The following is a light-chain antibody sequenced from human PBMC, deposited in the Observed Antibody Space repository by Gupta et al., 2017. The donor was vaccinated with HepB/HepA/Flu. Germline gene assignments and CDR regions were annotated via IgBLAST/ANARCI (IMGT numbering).Light chain of an antibody. J-gene: IGKJ5*01. CDR2: WAS. CDR3: QQYYDIPIT. CDR1: HNLLYANNKDY. Sequence: DIVMTQSPDSLAVSLGERATINYKSRHNLLYANNKDYLAWYQKKPGQPPKLLISWASTRESGVPDRFSGSGSRTDFALTISGLQADDVAVYYCQQYYDIPITFGQGTRLEIK. V-gene: IGKV4-1*01.